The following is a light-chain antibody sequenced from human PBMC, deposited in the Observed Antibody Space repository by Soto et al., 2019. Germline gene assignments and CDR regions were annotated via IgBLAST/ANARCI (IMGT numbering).Light chain of an antibody. CDR1: QSVRSN. J-gene: IGKJ1*01. CDR3: QQYNNWPPGT. V-gene: IGKV3-15*01. Sequence: EMVMAQSPATLSVSPGERATLSCRASQSVRSNLAWYQQKPGQAPRLLIYGASTRATGIPARFSGSGSGTEFTLTISSLQSEDFAVYYCQQYNNWPPGTFGQGTKVEIK. CDR2: GAS.